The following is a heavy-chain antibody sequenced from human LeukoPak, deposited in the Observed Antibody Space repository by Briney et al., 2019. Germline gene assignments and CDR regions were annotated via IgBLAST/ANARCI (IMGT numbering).Heavy chain of an antibody. CDR2: INHSGST. V-gene: IGHV4-34*01. D-gene: IGHD4-23*01. CDR3: ASLPRRGINSARSSH. J-gene: IGHJ4*02. Sequence: SETLSLTCAVYGGSFSGYYWSWIRQPPGKGLEWIGEINHSGSTNYNPSLKSRVTISVDTSKNQFSLKLSSVTAADTAVYYCASLPRRGINSARSSHWGQGTLVTVSS. CDR1: GGSFSGYY.